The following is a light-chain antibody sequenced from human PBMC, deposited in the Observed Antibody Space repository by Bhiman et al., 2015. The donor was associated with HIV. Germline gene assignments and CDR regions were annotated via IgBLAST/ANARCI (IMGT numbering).Light chain of an antibody. CDR1: GSNIESNH. J-gene: IGLJ3*02. CDR3: ASYTTATTWV. CDR2: GSN. Sequence: QSVLTQPPSASGTPGQRVTISCSGSGSNIESNHVHWYQQLPETAPKFLIYGSNNRPSGVPDRFSGSKSGTSASLAITGLQSEDDAFYYCASYTTATTWVFGGGTELTVL. V-gene: IGLV1-44*01.